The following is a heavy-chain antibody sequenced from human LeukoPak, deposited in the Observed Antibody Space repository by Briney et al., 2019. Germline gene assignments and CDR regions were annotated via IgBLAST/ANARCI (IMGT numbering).Heavy chain of an antibody. Sequence: ASVKVSCKVSGYTFTDYYMHWVHQAPGKGLEWMGLVDPEDGETIYAEKFQGRVTITADTSTDTAYMELSSLRSEDTAVYYCATQGYDSSGTGGPGAFDIWGQGTMVTVSS. D-gene: IGHD3-22*01. V-gene: IGHV1-69-2*01. J-gene: IGHJ3*02. CDR3: ATQGYDSSGTGGPGAFDI. CDR1: GYTFTDYY. CDR2: VDPEDGET.